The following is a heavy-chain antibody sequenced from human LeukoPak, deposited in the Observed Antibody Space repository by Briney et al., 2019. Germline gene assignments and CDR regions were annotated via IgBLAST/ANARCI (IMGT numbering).Heavy chain of an antibody. CDR2: IIPIFGTA. CDR1: GGTFSSYA. Sequence: SVKVSCKASGGTFSSYAISWVRQAPGQGLEWMGGIIPIFGTANYAQKFQGRVTITADKSTSTAYMELSSLRSEDTAVYYCAKDIYPTYRVGATGFDYWGQGTLVTVSS. J-gene: IGHJ4*02. V-gene: IGHV1-69*06. D-gene: IGHD1-26*01. CDR3: AKDIYPTYRVGATGFDY.